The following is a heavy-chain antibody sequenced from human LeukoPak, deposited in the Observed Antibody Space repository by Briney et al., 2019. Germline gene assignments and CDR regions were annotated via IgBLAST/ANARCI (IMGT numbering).Heavy chain of an antibody. D-gene: IGHD2-2*01. CDR2: INHSGST. CDR1: GGSFSGYY. J-gene: IGHJ5*02. CDR3: ARTIVVVPAADKSGWFDP. Sequence: SETLSLTCAVYGGSFSGYYWSWIRQPPGKGLDWIGEINHSGSTNYNPSLKSRVTISVDTSKNQFSLKLSSVTAADTAVYYCARTIVVVPAADKSGWFDPWGQGTLVTVSS. V-gene: IGHV4-34*01.